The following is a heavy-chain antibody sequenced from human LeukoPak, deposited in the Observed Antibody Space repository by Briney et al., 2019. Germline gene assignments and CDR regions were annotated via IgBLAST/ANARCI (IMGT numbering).Heavy chain of an antibody. CDR2: ITSSSSYI. J-gene: IGHJ4*02. V-gene: IGHV3-21*01. D-gene: IGHD5-18*01. Sequence: GGSLRLSCAASGFTFSTYNMNWVRQAPGKGLEWVSSITSSSSYIYYADSVKGRFTISRDNAKNSLYLQMNSLRAEDTAVYYCARALVIDYWGQGTLVTVSS. CDR1: GFTFSTYN. CDR3: ARALVIDY.